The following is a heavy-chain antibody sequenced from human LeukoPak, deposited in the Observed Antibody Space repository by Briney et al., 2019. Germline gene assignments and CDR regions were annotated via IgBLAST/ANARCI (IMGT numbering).Heavy chain of an antibody. CDR3: ARSNPNPGMANYLRGWFDP. CDR2: INPNSGDT. D-gene: IGHD1-7*01. V-gene: IGHV1-2*02. CDR1: GYSFTGYY. J-gene: IGHJ5*02. Sequence: ASVKVSCKASGYSFTGYYMHWVRQAPGQGLEWMGWINPNSGDTKYAQKFQGRVTMTRDTSISTAYMELTRLRSDDTAVYYCARSNPNPGMANYLRGWFDPWGQGTLVTVSS.